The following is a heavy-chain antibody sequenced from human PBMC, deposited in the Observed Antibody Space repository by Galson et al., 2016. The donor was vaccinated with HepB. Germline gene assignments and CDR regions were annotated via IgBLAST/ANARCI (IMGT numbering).Heavy chain of an antibody. CDR1: GASISRSTYT. Sequence: SETLSLTCTVSGASISRSTYTWGWIRQPPGKGLEWVGSVSNTGSTDYNPSLKSRLTISVDTSDNQFSLKLSSMTAADTATYYCARQRGVVTPAFDADEALAIWGQGTMVTVSS. V-gene: IGHV4-39*01. CDR2: VSNTGST. D-gene: IGHD4-23*01. CDR3: ARQRGVVTPAFDADEALAI. J-gene: IGHJ3*02.